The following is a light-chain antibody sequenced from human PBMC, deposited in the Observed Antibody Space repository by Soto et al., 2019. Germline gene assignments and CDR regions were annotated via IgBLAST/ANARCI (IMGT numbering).Light chain of an antibody. CDR2: DAS. J-gene: IGKJ4*01. CDR3: QQYSRFPLT. CDR1: QTIHSW. Sequence: DIQMTQSPSTLSASVGDRVTITCRACQTIHSWLAWYQQKPGKAPKVLIYDASSLKSEVPSRFRGGGSGTDFTLTISSLQADDFATYYCQQYSRFPLTFGGGTKVEI. V-gene: IGKV1-5*01.